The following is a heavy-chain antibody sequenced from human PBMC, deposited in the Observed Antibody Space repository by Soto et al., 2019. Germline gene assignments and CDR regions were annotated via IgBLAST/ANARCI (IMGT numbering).Heavy chain of an antibody. Sequence: SETLSLTCTVSAGSVCSGSYYWSWIRRPPGKGLEWIGYIYGSTNYNPSLNSRVTLSVDTSKNQFSLKLSSVTAADTAVYYCVSLLRAYVSGSYYYYFDYWGQGTLVTVSS. CDR3: VSLLRAYVSGSYYYYFDY. V-gene: IGHV4-61*01. CDR2: IYGST. D-gene: IGHD3-10*01. CDR1: AGSVCSGSYY. J-gene: IGHJ4*02.